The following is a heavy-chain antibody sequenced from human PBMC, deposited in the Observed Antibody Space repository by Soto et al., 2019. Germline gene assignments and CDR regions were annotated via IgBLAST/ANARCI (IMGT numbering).Heavy chain of an antibody. CDR1: GFTFSSYA. Sequence: GGSLRLSCAASGFTFSSYAMHWVRQAPGKGLEWVAVISYDGSNKYYADSVKGRFTISRDNSKNTLYLQMNSLRAEDTAVYYCARVRAEPLEKYYYYYGMDVWGQGTTVTVSS. V-gene: IGHV3-30-3*01. J-gene: IGHJ6*02. CDR2: ISYDGSNK. CDR3: ARVRAEPLEKYYYYYGMDV.